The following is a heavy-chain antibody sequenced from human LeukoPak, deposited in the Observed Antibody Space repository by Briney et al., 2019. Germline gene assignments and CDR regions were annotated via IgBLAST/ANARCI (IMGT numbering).Heavy chain of an antibody. D-gene: IGHD3-9*01. CDR2: ISYDGSNT. Sequence: GGSLRLSCAASRFTFSSYAMHWVRQAPGKGLEWVAVISYDGSNTYYADSVKGRFTISRDNAQNSLYLQMNSLRAEDTAVYYCARGEITIWSYYYFDYWGQGTLVTVSS. CDR3: ARGEITIWSYYYFDY. V-gene: IGHV3-30-3*01. CDR1: RFTFSSYA. J-gene: IGHJ4*02.